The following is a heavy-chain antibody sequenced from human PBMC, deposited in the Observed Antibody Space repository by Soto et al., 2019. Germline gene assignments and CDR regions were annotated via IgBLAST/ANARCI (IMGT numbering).Heavy chain of an antibody. Sequence: QVQLQESGPGLVKPSETLSLTCTVSGGSVSSGSYYWSWIRQPPGKGLEWIGYIYYSGSTNYNPSLKSRVTISVDTSKNQFSLKLSSVTAADTAVYYCAIDRVGATHFDYWGQGTLVTVSS. CDR2: IYYSGST. V-gene: IGHV4-61*01. CDR3: AIDRVGATHFDY. CDR1: GGSVSSGSYY. J-gene: IGHJ4*02. D-gene: IGHD1-26*01.